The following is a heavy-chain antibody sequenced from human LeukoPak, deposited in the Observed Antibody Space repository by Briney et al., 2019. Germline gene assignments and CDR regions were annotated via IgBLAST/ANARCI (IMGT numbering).Heavy chain of an antibody. CDR3: ARSGYSYGADAFDI. D-gene: IGHD5-18*01. Sequence: SETLSLTCAVSGGSISSSNWWSWVRQPPGKGLEWIGEIYHSGSTNYNPSLKSRVTISVDKSKDQFSLKLSSVTAADTAVYYCARSGYSYGADAFDIWGQGTMVTVSS. V-gene: IGHV4-4*02. CDR1: GGSISSSNW. CDR2: IYHSGST. J-gene: IGHJ3*02.